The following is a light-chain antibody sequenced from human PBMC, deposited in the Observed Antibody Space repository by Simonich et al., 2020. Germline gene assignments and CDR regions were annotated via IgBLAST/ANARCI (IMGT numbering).Light chain of an antibody. J-gene: IGLJ3*02. Sequence: QSVLTQPPSSSGTPGQRVTISCSGSSSHIGSNTVNWYQQLPGTAPQLLIYSNNPRPSGVPDRFSGSKSGTSASPALSGLQSEDEDDYYCAAWDDSLNGWVFGGGTKLTVL. V-gene: IGLV1-44*01. CDR2: SNN. CDR1: SSHIGSNT. CDR3: AAWDDSLNGWV.